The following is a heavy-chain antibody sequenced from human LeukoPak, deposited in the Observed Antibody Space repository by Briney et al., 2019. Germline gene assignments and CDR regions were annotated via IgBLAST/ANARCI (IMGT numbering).Heavy chain of an antibody. V-gene: IGHV3-21*01. CDR3: ARGDSGSYRLSAFDI. CDR2: ISSSSSYI. Sequence: GGSLRLSCAASGFTFSSYSMNWVRQAPGKGLEWVSSISSSSSYIYYADSVKGRFTISRDNAKNSLYLQMNSLRAEDTAVYYCARGDSGSYRLSAFDIWGQGTMVTVSS. CDR1: GFTFSSYS. J-gene: IGHJ3*02. D-gene: IGHD1-26*01.